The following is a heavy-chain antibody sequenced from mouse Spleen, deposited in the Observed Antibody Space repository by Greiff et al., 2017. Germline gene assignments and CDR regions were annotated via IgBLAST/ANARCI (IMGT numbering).Heavy chain of an antibody. CDR3: ARRDYRYEKGYAMDY. J-gene: IGHJ4*01. V-gene: IGHV5-17*01. Sequence: EVKLVESGGGLVKPGGSLKLSCAASGFTFSDYGMHWVRQAPEKGLEWVAYISSGSSTIYYADTVKGRFTISRDNAKNTLFLQMTSLRSEDTAMYYCARRDYRYEKGYAMDYWGQGTSVTVSS. CDR2: ISSGSSTI. D-gene: IGHD2-14*01. CDR1: GFTFSDYG.